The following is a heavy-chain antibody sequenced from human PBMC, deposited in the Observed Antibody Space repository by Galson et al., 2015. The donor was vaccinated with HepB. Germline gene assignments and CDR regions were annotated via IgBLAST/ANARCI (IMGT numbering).Heavy chain of an antibody. V-gene: IGHV1-58*02. J-gene: IGHJ6*02. CDR2: VVVGSDNT. CDR3: AASTHSSSWYSLFYYYAMDV. Sequence: SVKVSCKASGFTFTSSTMRWVRQARGQRLEWIGWVVVGSDNTNYAHNFQERVTITRDMSTSTAYMEVSSLRSEDTAVYYCAASTHSSSWYSLFYYYAMDVWGQGTTVTVSS. D-gene: IGHD6-13*01. CDR1: GFTFTSST.